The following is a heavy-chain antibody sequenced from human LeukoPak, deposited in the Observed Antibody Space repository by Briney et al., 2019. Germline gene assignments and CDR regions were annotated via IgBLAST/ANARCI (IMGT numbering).Heavy chain of an antibody. Sequence: PGGSLRLSCAASGFTFSSYSMNWVRQAPGKGLEWVAVISYDGSNKNYADSVKGRFTISRDNSKNTLHLQMNSLRAEDTAVYYCARDLRTTGYYYYGMDVWGQGTTVTVSS. CDR2: ISYDGSNK. D-gene: IGHD4-11*01. CDR3: ARDLRTTGYYYYGMDV. CDR1: GFTFSSYS. V-gene: IGHV3-30*03. J-gene: IGHJ6*02.